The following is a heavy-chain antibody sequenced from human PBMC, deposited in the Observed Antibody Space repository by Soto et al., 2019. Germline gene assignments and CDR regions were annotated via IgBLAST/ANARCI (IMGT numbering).Heavy chain of an antibody. CDR2: INHSGST. J-gene: IGHJ3*02. D-gene: IGHD6-13*01. CDR3: ASLPSSSWYQAFDI. Sequence: SETLSLTYAVYGGSFSDYSWTWIRQPPGKGLEWIGEINHSGSTYYNPSLKSRVTISVDTSKNQISLELSSVTAADTAVYYCASLPSSSWYQAFDIWGQGTMVTVSS. V-gene: IGHV4-34*01. CDR1: GGSFSDYS.